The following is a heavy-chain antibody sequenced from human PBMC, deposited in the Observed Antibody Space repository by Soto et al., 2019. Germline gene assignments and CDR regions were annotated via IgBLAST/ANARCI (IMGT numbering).Heavy chain of an antibody. V-gene: IGHV5-10-1*01. J-gene: IGHJ6*02. CDR2: IDPSDSYT. CDR1: GYSSTSYW. CDR3: ARQPSYYDSSGYSYYDYYYGMDV. Sequence: GESLKISCKGSGYSSTSYWISWVRQMPGKGLEWMGRIDPSDSYTNYSPSFQGHVTISADKSISTAYLQWSSLKASDTAMYYCARQPSYYDSSGYSYYDYYYGMDVWGQGTTVTVSS. D-gene: IGHD3-22*01.